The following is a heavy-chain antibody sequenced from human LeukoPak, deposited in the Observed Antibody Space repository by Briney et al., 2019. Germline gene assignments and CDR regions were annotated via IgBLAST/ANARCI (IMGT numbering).Heavy chain of an antibody. Sequence: PSETLSLTCTVSGGSINSSSYYWGWIRQPPGKGLEWIGSIYYSGSTYYNPSLKSRVTISVDSSKNQFSLQLSSVTAADTAVYYCARHVGEGGFGELLTYSYYFYMDVWGKGTTVTISS. CDR1: GGSINSSSYY. D-gene: IGHD3-10*01. CDR2: IYYSGST. V-gene: IGHV4-39*01. J-gene: IGHJ6*03. CDR3: ARHVGEGGFGELLTYSYYFYMDV.